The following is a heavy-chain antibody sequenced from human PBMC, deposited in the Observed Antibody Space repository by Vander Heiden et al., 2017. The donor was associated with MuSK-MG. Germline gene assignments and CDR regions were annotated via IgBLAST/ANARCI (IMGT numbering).Heavy chain of an antibody. Sequence: QVQLVQSGAEVKKPGASVKVSCKASGYTFTSYGISWVRQAPGQGLERMGWTSAYNGNTNYAQKPQGRVPIATGPSTRTAYLGLKGPSTGHQGVQYCAGGCPFLPGGNEYDYWGQGTLVTVSS. CDR2: TSAYNGNT. CDR3: AGGCPFLPGGNEYDY. V-gene: IGHV1-18*04. D-gene: IGHD1-1*01. J-gene: IGHJ4*02. CDR1: GYTFTSYG.